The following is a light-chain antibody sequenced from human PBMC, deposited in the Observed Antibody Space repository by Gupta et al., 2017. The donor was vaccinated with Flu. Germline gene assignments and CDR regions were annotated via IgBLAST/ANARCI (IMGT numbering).Light chain of an antibody. CDR1: QSISSY. Sequence: PSSLSASVGDRVTITCRASQSISSYLAWYQQKPGKAPKLLIYAASSLQSGVPSRFSGSGSGTDFTLTISRLQPEDFATYYCQQSYSTSVTFGQGTQLEIK. V-gene: IGKV1-39*01. CDR3: QQSYSTSVT. CDR2: AAS. J-gene: IGKJ5*01.